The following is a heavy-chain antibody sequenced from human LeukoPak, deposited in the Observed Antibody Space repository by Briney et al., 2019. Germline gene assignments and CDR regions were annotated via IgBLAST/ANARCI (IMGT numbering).Heavy chain of an antibody. CDR3: AVQQADAFDI. D-gene: IGHD6-13*01. V-gene: IGHV4-59*01. CDR2: IYYSGST. CDR1: GGSISSYY. Sequence: PSETLSLTCTVSGGSISSYYWSWIRQPPGKGLEWIGYIYYSGSTNYNPSLKSRVTISVDTSKNQFSLKLSSVTAADTAVYYCAVQQADAFDIWGQGTMVTVSS. J-gene: IGHJ3*02.